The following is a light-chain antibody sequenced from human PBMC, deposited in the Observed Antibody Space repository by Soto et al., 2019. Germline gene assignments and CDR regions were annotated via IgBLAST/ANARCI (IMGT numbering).Light chain of an antibody. CDR2: AAS. CDR3: QQLNSYPWT. J-gene: IGKJ1*01. V-gene: IGKV1-9*01. Sequence: DIQLTQSPSFLSASVGDRVTITCRASQGISSYLAWYQQKPGKAPKLLIYAASTLQSVVPSRFRVIGSGTEFTLTISSLQPEDFATYYCQQLNSYPWTFGQGTKVEIK. CDR1: QGISSY.